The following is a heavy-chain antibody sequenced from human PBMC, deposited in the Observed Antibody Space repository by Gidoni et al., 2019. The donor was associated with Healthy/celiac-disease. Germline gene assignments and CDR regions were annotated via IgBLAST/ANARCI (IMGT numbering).Heavy chain of an antibody. Sequence: EVQLVESGGGLVQPGGSLRLSCAASGFTFSSYEMNWVRQAPGRGLEWVADISSSGSTIYYADSVKGRFTISRDNAKNSMYLQMNSLRAEDTAVYYCARDGDVYATELFDYWGQGTLVTVSS. CDR1: GFTFSSYE. D-gene: IGHD3-10*01. V-gene: IGHV3-48*03. J-gene: IGHJ4*02. CDR2: ISSSGSTI. CDR3: ARDGDVYATELFDY.